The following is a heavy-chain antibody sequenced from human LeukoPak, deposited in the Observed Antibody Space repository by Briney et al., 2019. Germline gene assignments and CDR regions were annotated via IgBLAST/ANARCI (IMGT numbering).Heavy chain of an antibody. D-gene: IGHD5-12*01. J-gene: IGHJ5*02. CDR3: ARDIVDTTVNWFDP. CDR2: INPNSGGT. V-gene: IGHV1-2*02. Sequence: ASVKVSCKASRYTFTGYYMHWVRQAPGQGLEWMGWINPNSGGTNYAQKFQGRVTMTRDTSISTAYMELSRLRSDDTAVYYCARDIVDTTVNWFDPWGQGTLVTVSS. CDR1: RYTFTGYY.